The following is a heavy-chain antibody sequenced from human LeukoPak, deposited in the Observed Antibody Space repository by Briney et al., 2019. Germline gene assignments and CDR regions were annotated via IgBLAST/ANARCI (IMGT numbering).Heavy chain of an antibody. Sequence: SETLSLTCTVSGGSISSYYWTWIRQSPGKGLEWIGYIYYSGSTNYNPSLKSRVTISVDTSKNQFSLRLSSVTAADTAVYYCARGLPGYSGGDDAFDIWGQGTVVTVSS. CDR3: ARGLPGYSGGDDAFDI. CDR1: GGSISSYY. V-gene: IGHV4-59*01. D-gene: IGHD2-21*01. J-gene: IGHJ3*02. CDR2: IYYSGST.